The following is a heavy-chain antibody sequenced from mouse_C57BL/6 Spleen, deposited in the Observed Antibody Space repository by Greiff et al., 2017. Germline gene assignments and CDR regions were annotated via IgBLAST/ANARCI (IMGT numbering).Heavy chain of an antibody. CDR3: ARMGDYDSAWFAY. CDR2: IWWDDDK. J-gene: IGHJ3*01. Sequence: QVTLKESGPGILQPSQTLSLTCSFSGFSLSTFGMGVGWIRPPSGKGLEWLAHIWWDDDKYYNPALKSRLTIAKDTSKNQVFLKIGNVDTADTATYYCARMGDYDSAWFAYWGQGTLVTVSA. CDR1: GFSLSTFGMG. D-gene: IGHD2-4*01. V-gene: IGHV8-8*01.